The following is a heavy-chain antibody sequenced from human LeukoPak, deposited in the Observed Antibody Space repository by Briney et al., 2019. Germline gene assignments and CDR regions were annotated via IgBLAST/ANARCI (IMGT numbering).Heavy chain of an antibody. D-gene: IGHD5-18*01. CDR3: ARTSGYSYNYGTGGFDP. CDR1: GYTFTGYY. J-gene: IGHJ5*02. V-gene: IGHV1-2*02. CDR2: INPKSDDT. Sequence: GASAKVSCKSFGYTFTGYYIHWVRQAPGQGLEWMGRINPKSDDTKYAEKFQGRVTMARDTSISTAYMELSGLKFDDTAFYYCARTSGYSYNYGTGGFDPWGQGTLVTVSS.